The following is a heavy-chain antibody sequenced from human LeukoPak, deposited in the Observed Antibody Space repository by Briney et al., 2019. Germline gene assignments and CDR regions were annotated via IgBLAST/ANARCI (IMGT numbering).Heavy chain of an antibody. J-gene: IGHJ4*02. Sequence: ASETLSLTCAVYGGSFSGYYWSWIRQPPGKGLEWIGEINHSGSTNYNPSLKSRVTISVDTSKNQFSLKLSSVTAADTAVYYCARGSLSQPPIYWGQGTLVTVSS. V-gene: IGHV4-34*01. CDR1: GGSFSGYY. CDR3: ARGSLSQPPIY. CDR2: INHSGST. D-gene: IGHD1-14*01.